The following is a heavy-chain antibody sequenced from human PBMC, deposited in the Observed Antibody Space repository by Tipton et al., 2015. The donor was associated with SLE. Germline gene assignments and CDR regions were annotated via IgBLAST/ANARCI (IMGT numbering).Heavy chain of an antibody. V-gene: IGHV4-59*01. CDR1: GASIRTFY. J-gene: IGHJ4*01. Sequence: TLSLTCTVSGASIRTFYWSWIRQPPGKGLEWIGSIYDSGSTNYNPSLTSRVTISIDTSKNQFSLKLSSVTAADTAVYYCARGDGDFPFDRWGHGSLVSVSS. CDR3: ARGDGDFPFDR. D-gene: IGHD4-17*01. CDR2: IYDSGST.